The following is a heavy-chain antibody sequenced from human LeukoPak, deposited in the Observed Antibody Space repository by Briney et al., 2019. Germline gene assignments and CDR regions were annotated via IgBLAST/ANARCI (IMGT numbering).Heavy chain of an antibody. J-gene: IGHJ3*02. CDR2: INHSGST. Sequence: ETLSLTCAVYGGSFSGYYWSWIRQPPGKGLEWIGEINHSGSTNYNPSLKSRVTISVHTSKNQFSLKLSSVTAADTAVYYCARGSIAATPQNAFDIWGQGTMVTVSS. CDR3: ARGSIAATPQNAFDI. V-gene: IGHV4-34*01. CDR1: GGSFSGYY. D-gene: IGHD6-6*01.